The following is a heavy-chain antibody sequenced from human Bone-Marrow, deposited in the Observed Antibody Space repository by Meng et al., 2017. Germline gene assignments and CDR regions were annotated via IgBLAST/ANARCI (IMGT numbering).Heavy chain of an antibody. D-gene: IGHD2-2*01. CDR1: GGSISGSRW. CDR3: ARGYCSTTNCNWFDP. Sequence: QVQLQESGPGPVKPSGTLSLTCTVSGGSISGSRWWTWVRQPPGKGLEWIGEIYHTGSTNYNPSLKSRVTISVDKSKNQFSLKLSSVTAADTAVYYCARGYCSTTNCNWFDPWGQGTLVTVSS. CDR2: IYHTGST. V-gene: IGHV4-4*02. J-gene: IGHJ5*02.